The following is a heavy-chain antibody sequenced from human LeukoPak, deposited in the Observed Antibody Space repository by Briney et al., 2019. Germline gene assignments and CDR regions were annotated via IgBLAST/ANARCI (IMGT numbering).Heavy chain of an antibody. CDR1: GYTLTELS. CDR2: FDPEDGET. CDR3: AIHDYGGNWRPPYYFDY. J-gene: IGHJ4*02. V-gene: IGHV1-24*01. Sequence: ASVKVSCKVSGYTLTELSMHWVRQAPGRGLEWMGGFDPEDGETIYAQKFQGRVTMTEDTSTDTAYMELSSLRSEDTAVYYCAIHDYGGNWRPPYYFDYWGQGTLVTVSS. D-gene: IGHD4-23*01.